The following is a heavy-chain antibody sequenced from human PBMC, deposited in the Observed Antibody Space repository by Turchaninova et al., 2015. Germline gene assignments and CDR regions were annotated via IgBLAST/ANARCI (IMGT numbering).Heavy chain of an antibody. J-gene: IGHJ6*02. D-gene: IGHD6-13*01. V-gene: IGHV3-21*01. CDR1: GFTFSSYS. Sequence: AASGFTFSSYSMNWVRQAPGKGLEWVSSISSSSSYIYYADSVKGRFTISRDNAKNSLYQQMNSLRAEDTAVDYCAREQAAPEIYYYYYGMDVWGQGTTVTVSS. CDR2: ISSSSSYI. CDR3: AREQAAPEIYYYYYGMDV.